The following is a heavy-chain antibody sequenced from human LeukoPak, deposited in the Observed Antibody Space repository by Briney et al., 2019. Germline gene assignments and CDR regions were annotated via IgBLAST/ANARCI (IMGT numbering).Heavy chain of an antibody. Sequence: SETLSLTCTVSGGSISSYYWSWIRQSPGKGLEWIGYIYYSGSTNYNPSLKSRVTISVDTSKNQFSLKLSSVTAADTAVYYCARVSGHYYYYMDVWGKGTTVTVSS. CDR3: ARVSGHYYYYMDV. CDR2: IYYSGST. V-gene: IGHV4-59*01. J-gene: IGHJ6*03. CDR1: GGSISSYY. D-gene: IGHD6-25*01.